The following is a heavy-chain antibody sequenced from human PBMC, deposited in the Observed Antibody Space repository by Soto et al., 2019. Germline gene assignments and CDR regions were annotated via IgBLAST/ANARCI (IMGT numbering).Heavy chain of an antibody. D-gene: IGHD2-2*02. CDR3: ATRFYTSGVLFDY. CDR1: GDSISNSRFY. CDR2: IYHTGNA. J-gene: IGHJ4*02. Sequence: PSETLSLTCGVSGDSISNSRFYWAWIRQPPGEGLEWIGSIYHTGNAYYNPSLKSRVTISVDTSKNQFSLKVTSVTAADTAVYCCATRFYTSGVLFDYWGQGTPVTVSS. V-gene: IGHV4-39*01.